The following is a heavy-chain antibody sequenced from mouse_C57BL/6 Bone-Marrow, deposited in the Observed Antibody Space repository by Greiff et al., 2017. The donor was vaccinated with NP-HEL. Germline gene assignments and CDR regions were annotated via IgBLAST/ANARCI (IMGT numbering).Heavy chain of an antibody. CDR2: IYPGSGST. CDR3: ARGPLLPYYAMDY. Sequence: VKLQQPGAELVKPGASVKMSCKASGYTFTSYWITWVKQRPGQGLEWIGDIYPGSGSTNYNEKFKSKATLTVDTSSSTAYMQLSSLTSEDSAVYYCARGPLLPYYAMDYWGQGTSVTVSS. V-gene: IGHV1-55*01. CDR1: GYTFTSYW. J-gene: IGHJ4*01. D-gene: IGHD6-1*01.